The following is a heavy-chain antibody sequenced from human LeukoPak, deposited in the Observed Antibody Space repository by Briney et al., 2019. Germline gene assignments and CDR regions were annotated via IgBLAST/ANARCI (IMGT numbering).Heavy chain of an antibody. V-gene: IGHV3-21*01. CDR1: GFTFSSYS. J-gene: IGHJ4*02. Sequence: GGSLRLSCAASGFTFSSYSMNWVRQAPGKGLEWVSSISSSSSYIYYADSVKGRFTISRDNAKNSLYLQMNSLRAEDTAVYYCAKDWDAYSSGWTDYWGQGTLVTVSS. CDR2: ISSSSSYI. D-gene: IGHD6-19*01. CDR3: AKDWDAYSSGWTDY.